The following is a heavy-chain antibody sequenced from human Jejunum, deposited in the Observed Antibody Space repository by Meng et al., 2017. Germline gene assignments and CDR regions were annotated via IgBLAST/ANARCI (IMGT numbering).Heavy chain of an antibody. Sequence: QVQVQVSGPGLVRPSETLSLTCTVSGGSVSSAAYYWNWIRQPPGKGLEWIGYIYYSGGTTYSPSLNSRVTISIDTAKNQVSLKVSSVTAADTAVYYCAHSSSSSSFGFDYWGQGTLVTASS. V-gene: IGHV4-61*08. CDR2: IYYSGGT. CDR1: GGSVSSAAYY. D-gene: IGHD6-6*01. J-gene: IGHJ4*02. CDR3: AHSSSSSSFGFDY.